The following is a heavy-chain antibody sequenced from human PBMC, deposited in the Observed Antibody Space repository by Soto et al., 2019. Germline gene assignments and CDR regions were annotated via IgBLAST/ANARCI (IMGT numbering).Heavy chain of an antibody. D-gene: IGHD2-15*01. CDR1: GGSFSGYS. V-gene: IGHV4-34*01. J-gene: IGHJ3*02. CDR2: INHSGGT. CDR3: ARGRGYCSGGSCYPNAFDI. Sequence: SETLSLTCAVYGGSFSGYSWSWIRQPPGKGLEWIGEINHSGGTNYNPSLKSRVNISVDTSKNQFSLRLSSVTAAATAVYYCARGRGYCSGGSCYPNAFDIWGQGTVVTVSS.